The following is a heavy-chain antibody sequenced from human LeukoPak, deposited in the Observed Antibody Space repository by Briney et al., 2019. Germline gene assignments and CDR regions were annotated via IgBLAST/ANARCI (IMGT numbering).Heavy chain of an antibody. D-gene: IGHD5-24*01. Sequence: PSETLSLTCAVYGGSFSGYYWSWIRQPPGKGLGWIGEINHSGSTNYNPSLKSRVTISVDTSKNQFSLKLSSVTAADTAVYYCARRRGAYNVKYFDYWGQGTLVTVSS. V-gene: IGHV4-34*01. CDR1: GGSFSGYY. CDR2: INHSGST. J-gene: IGHJ4*02. CDR3: ARRRGAYNVKYFDY.